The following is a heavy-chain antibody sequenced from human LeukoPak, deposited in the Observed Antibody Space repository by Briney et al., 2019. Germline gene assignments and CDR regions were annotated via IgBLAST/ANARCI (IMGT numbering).Heavy chain of an antibody. J-gene: IGHJ4*02. Sequence: GSSVKVSCKASGGTFSRYAISWVRQAPGQGLEWMGGIIPIFGTANYAQKFQGRVTINADESTSTAYMELSSLSSEDTAVYYCARESVAGRGGYFDYWGQGTLVTVSS. CDR3: ARESVAGRGGYFDY. CDR2: IIPIFGTA. D-gene: IGHD6-19*01. CDR1: GGTFSRYA. V-gene: IGHV1-69*01.